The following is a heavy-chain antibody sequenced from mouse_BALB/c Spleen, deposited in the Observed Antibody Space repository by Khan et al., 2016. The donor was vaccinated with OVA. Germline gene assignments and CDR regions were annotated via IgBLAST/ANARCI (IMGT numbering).Heavy chain of an antibody. CDR1: GYSITSDYA. CDR3: ASGGYYYGSSSFAY. V-gene: IGHV3-2*02. J-gene: IGHJ3*01. Sequence: VQLKQSGPGLVKPSQSLSLTCTVTGYSITSDYAWNWIRQFPGNKLEWMGYISYSGSTSYNPSLKSRISITRDTSKNQFFLQLNSVTTEDTATYYGASGGYYYGSSSFAYWGQGTLVTVSA. CDR2: ISYSGST. D-gene: IGHD1-1*01.